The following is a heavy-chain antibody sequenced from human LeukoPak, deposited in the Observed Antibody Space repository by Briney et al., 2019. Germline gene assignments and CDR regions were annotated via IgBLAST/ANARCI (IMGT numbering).Heavy chain of an antibody. D-gene: IGHD2-2*01. J-gene: IGHJ6*03. CDR3: ARVLQQYQLLSYYYYMDV. CDR2: MNPNSGNT. CDR1: GYTFTSYD. Sequence: WASVKVSCKASGYTFTSYDINWVRQATGQGLEWMGWMNPNSGNTGYAQKFQGRVTITRNTSISTAYMELSSLRSEDTAVYYCARVLQQYQLLSYYYYMDVWGKGTTVTVSS. V-gene: IGHV1-8*01.